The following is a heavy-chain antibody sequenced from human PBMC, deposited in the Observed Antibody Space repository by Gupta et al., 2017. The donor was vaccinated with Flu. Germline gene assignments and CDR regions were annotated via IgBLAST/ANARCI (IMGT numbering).Heavy chain of an antibody. V-gene: IGHV4-39*01. CDR2: VYYSGSA. D-gene: IGHD3-22*01. CDR3: ARHLNYYDSLDN. J-gene: IGHJ4*02. Sequence: WIRQPPGKGLEWVGSVYYSGSAYYNPSLKSRVTISVDTSKNQLSLRLSSVTAADTAVYYCARHLNYYDSLDNWGQGTLVTGSS.